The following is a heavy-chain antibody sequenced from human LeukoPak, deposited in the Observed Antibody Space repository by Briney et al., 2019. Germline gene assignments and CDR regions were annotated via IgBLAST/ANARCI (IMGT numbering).Heavy chain of an antibody. CDR3: AKTTTVTAYDY. J-gene: IGHJ4*02. Sequence: GRSLRLSCAASGFAFSGYGMHWVRQAPGKGLEWVAVISYAGNTEYYADSVKGRFTISRDNSKNTLYLQMSGLRVEDTAVYYCAKTTTVTAYDYWGQGTLVTVSS. V-gene: IGHV3-30*18. CDR2: ISYAGNTE. D-gene: IGHD4-17*01. CDR1: GFAFSGYG.